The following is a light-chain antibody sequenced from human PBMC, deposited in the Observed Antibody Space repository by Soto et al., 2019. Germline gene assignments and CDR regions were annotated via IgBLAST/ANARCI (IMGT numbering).Light chain of an antibody. J-gene: IGKJ1*01. CDR1: QSVGSW. CDR2: KAS. V-gene: IGKV1-5*03. CDR3: QQSYSTPWT. Sequence: IQMTQSPSTLSTSVGDRVTITCRASQSVGSWLAWYQQKPGRAPKLLIYKASSLESGVPSRFSGSGFGTDFSLTIDSPQPEDFASYYCQQSYSTPWTFCRGSKVDIK.